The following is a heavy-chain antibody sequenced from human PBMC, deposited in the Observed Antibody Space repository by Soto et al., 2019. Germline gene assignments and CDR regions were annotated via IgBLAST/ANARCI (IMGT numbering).Heavy chain of an antibody. CDR1: GFTFSSYA. CDR3: AREDSSGWYGAFDI. Sequence: PGGSLRLSCAASGFTFSSYAMHWVRQAPGKGLEWVAVISYDGSNKYYADSVKGRFTISRDNSKNTLYLQMNSLRAEDTAVYYCAREDSSGWYGAFDIWGQGTMVTVS. CDR2: ISYDGSNK. J-gene: IGHJ3*02. D-gene: IGHD6-19*01. V-gene: IGHV3-30-3*01.